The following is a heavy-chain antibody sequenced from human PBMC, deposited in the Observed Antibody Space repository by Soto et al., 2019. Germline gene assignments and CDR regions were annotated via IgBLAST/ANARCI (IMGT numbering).Heavy chain of an antibody. Sequence: QVQLQESGPGLVKPSETLSLTCTVSGVSIANFFWSWIRQPPGKGLEWIGYMSQGGTTTYNPSLRGRATISVDTSKNQLSLKLTSVTAADTAMYYCARDRGGITVAANPLGEWFAPWGPGTLVTVSS. CDR1: GVSIANFF. J-gene: IGHJ5*02. CDR3: ARDRGGITVAANPLGEWFAP. D-gene: IGHD3-16*01. V-gene: IGHV4-59*08. CDR2: MSQGGTT.